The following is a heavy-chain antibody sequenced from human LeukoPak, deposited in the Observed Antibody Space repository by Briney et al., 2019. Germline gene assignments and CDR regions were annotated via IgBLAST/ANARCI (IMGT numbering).Heavy chain of an antibody. CDR2: IYYSGST. D-gene: IGHD2-21*01. J-gene: IGHJ4*02. CDR1: GGSISSGGYY. V-gene: IGHV4-31*03. Sequence: ASETLSLTCTVSGGSISSGGYYWSWIRQHPGKGLEWIGYIYYSGSTYYNPSLKSRVTISVDTSKNQFSLKLSSVTAADTAVYYCARAVQVIRPYYFDYWGQGTLVTVSS. CDR3: ARAVQVIRPYYFDY.